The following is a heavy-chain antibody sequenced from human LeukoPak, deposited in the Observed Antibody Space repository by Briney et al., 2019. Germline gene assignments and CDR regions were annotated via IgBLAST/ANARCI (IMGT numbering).Heavy chain of an antibody. V-gene: IGHV3-21*01. J-gene: IGHJ4*02. D-gene: IGHD2-21*02. CDR1: GFTVSSSY. CDR3: AREGICGGDCYSGFDY. Sequence: GGSLRLSCAASGFTVSSSYMSWVRQAPGKGLEWVSSISGSTSYIYYADSVKGRFTISRDNAKNSLYLQMNSLRAEDTAVYYCAREGICGGDCYSGFDYWGQGTLVTVSS. CDR2: ISGSTSYI.